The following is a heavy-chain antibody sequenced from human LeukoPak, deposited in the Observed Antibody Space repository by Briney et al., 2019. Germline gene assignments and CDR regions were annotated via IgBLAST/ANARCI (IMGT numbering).Heavy chain of an antibody. CDR3: AKAHSEYYYYMDV. Sequence: GGSLRLSCAASGFTFSSYWMHWVRQAPGKGLVWVSRINSDGSSTSYADSVKGRFTISRDNAKNTLYLQMNSLRAEDTAVYYCAKAHSEYYYYMDVWGKGTTVTVSS. D-gene: IGHD2-15*01. CDR2: INSDGSST. J-gene: IGHJ6*03. V-gene: IGHV3-74*01. CDR1: GFTFSSYW.